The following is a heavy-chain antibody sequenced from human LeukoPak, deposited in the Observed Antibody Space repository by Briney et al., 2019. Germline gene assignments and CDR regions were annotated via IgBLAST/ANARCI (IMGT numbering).Heavy chain of an antibody. CDR2: IKQDGSEK. V-gene: IGHV3-7*03. J-gene: IGHJ4*02. Sequence: GGSLRLSCAASGFTFSNYWMNWVRQAPGKGLEWVANIKQDGSEKYYVDSVKGRLTISRDNAKNSLYLQMNSLRVEDTAVYYCARVFSAVTGSPFDYWGQGTLVTVSS. CDR1: GFTFSNYW. CDR3: ARVFSAVTGSPFDY. D-gene: IGHD3-9*01.